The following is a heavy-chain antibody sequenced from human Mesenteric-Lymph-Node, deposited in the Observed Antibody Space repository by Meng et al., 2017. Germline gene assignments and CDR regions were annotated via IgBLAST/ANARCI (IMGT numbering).Heavy chain of an antibody. CDR2: INHSGST. V-gene: IGHV4-34*01. J-gene: IGHJ4*02. CDR1: GGSFSGYY. D-gene: IGHD1-26*01. CDR3: AVWSGSYYPN. Sequence: QGQLQQWGAGLLKPSETLSLTCAVYGGSFSGYYWSWIRQPPGKGLEWIGEINHSGSTNYNPSLKSRVTISVDTFNNQFSLKLNSVTAADTAVYYCAVWSGSYYPNWGQGTLVTVAS.